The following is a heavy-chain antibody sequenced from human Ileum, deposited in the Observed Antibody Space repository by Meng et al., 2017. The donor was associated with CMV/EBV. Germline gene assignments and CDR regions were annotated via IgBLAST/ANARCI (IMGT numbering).Heavy chain of an antibody. D-gene: IGHD3-3*01. CDR2: INHGGSS. Sequence: QVPQQQWGAGLPKPSETLAIMCAVDGGSFSENHWSRIRQPPGKGLGWIGEINHGGSSNYNPSLKSRVTISVDRSRNQVSLKLTSVTAADTAVYYCARASPQRRFLSYWGQGTLVTVSS. J-gene: IGHJ4*02. CDR3: ARASPQRRFLSY. CDR1: GGSFSENH. V-gene: IGHV4-34*01.